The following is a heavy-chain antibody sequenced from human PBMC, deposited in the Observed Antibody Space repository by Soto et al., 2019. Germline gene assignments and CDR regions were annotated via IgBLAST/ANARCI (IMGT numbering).Heavy chain of an antibody. CDR1: GFTFSSYS. CDR3: AKDPDIVVVPAAPIDY. J-gene: IGHJ4*02. Sequence: GGSLRLSCAASGFTFSSYSMNWVRQAPGKGLEWVSYISSSSSTIYYADSVKGRFTISRDNSKNSLYLQMNSLRAEDTAVYYCAKDPDIVVVPAAPIDYWGQGTLVTVSS. V-gene: IGHV3-48*01. CDR2: ISSSSSTI. D-gene: IGHD2-2*01.